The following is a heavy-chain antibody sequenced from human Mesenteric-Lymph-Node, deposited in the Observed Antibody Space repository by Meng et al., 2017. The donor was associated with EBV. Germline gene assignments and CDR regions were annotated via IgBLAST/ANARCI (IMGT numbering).Heavy chain of an antibody. D-gene: IGHD1-7*01. CDR1: DGSISMFRW. V-gene: IGHV4-4*02. CDR2: IYHTGVT. CDR3: VKRGTSSTDDY. J-gene: IGHJ4*02. Sequence: QMTLQEAGPGLGKASEALSLACAVSDGSISMFRWWMLARQPPGKGLEWIGEIYHTGVTHYNPSLKTRVTISVDKSKNQFSLNLRSATAADTAVYFCVKRGTSSTDDYWGQGTLVTVSS.